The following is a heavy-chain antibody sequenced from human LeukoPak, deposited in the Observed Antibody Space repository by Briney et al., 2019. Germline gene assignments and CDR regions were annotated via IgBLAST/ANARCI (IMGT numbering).Heavy chain of an antibody. V-gene: IGHV3-23*01. CDR2: ISGSGGST. CDR3: AKVTFGGVIVEEDY. Sequence: GGSLRLSCAASGFTFSSYGMSWVRQAPGKGLEWVSAISGSGGSTYYADSVKGRFTISRDNSKNTLYLQMNSLRAEDTAVYYCAKVTFGGVIVEEDYWGQGTLVTVSS. D-gene: IGHD3-16*02. CDR1: GFTFSSYG. J-gene: IGHJ4*02.